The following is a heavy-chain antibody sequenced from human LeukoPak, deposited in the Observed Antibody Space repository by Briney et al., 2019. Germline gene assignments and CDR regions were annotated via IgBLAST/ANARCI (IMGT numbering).Heavy chain of an antibody. D-gene: IGHD5-18*01. J-gene: IGHJ4*02. Sequence: GGSLRLSCAASGFTFADYAMQWVSQTPGKGLEWLSLISGSGDSTYYADSVKGRFTISRDNSKNSLYLQMNSVTTEDAALYYCGKALRYSYGHIENWGQGTLVTLSS. CDR1: GFTFADYA. CDR2: ISGSGDST. CDR3: GKALRYSYGHIEN. V-gene: IGHV3-43*02.